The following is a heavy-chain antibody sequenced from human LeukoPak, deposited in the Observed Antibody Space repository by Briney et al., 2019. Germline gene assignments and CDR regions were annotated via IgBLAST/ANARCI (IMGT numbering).Heavy chain of an antibody. CDR2: ISSRGDTI. D-gene: IGHD6-19*01. V-gene: IGHV3-48*03. J-gene: IGHJ4*02. Sequence: GGSLRLSCAGSGFTFSSYEMNWVRQAPGKGLEWVSYISSRGDTIYYADSVRGRFTLYRDSAKNSLYLQMNSLRAEDTAVYYCARGYASAWCDYWGQGALVTVSS. CDR1: GFTFSSYE. CDR3: ARGYASAWCDY.